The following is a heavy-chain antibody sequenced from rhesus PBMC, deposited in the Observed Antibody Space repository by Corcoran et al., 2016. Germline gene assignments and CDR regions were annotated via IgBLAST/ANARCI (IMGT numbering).Heavy chain of an antibody. J-gene: IGHJ4*01. V-gene: IGHV4-169*02. CDR3: AREGRRYSNYFDY. D-gene: IGHD5-24*01. CDR1: GGSISSSY. CDR2: IYGRGSST. Sequence: QLQLQESGPGLVKPSETLSVTCAVSGGSISSSYWSWIRQAPGKGLEWIGYIYGRGSSTNYNPSLKSRVTLSVDTSKNQLSLKLSSVTTADTAVYYCAREGRRYSNYFDYWGQGVLVTVSS.